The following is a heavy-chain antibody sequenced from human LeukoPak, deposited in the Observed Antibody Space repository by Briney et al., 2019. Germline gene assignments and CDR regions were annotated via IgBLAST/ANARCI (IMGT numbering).Heavy chain of an antibody. Sequence: PGGSLRLSCAASGLTFGSSWMNWVRQAPGKGLEWMANIKADGSDKYYVDSVTGRFTISRDNAKNSLYLQMNSLRAEDPAVYYCARGGSRFDYWGQGTLVTVSS. CDR2: IKADGSDK. D-gene: IGHD3-10*01. V-gene: IGHV3-7*01. J-gene: IGHJ4*02. CDR1: GLTFGSSW. CDR3: ARGGSRFDY.